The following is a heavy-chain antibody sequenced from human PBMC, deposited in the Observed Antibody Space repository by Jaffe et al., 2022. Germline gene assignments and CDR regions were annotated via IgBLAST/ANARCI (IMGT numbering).Heavy chain of an antibody. Sequence: EVQLVESGGGLVQPGGSLRLSCVVSGFTFSSSWMHWVRQVPGKGLVWVSRIRSDGNEMNYADSVKGRFTISRDNSKNTLYLQMDSLRGEDTAVYYCTRVFTYFDLWGRGTLVTVSS. J-gene: IGHJ2*01. CDR2: IRSDGNEM. CDR1: GFTFSSSW. V-gene: IGHV3-74*01. D-gene: IGHD3-10*02. CDR3: TRVFTYFDL.